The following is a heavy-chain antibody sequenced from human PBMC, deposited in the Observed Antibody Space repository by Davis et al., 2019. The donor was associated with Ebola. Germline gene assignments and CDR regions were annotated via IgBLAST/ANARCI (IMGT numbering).Heavy chain of an antibody. CDR3: AKASYDLYRWFDP. CDR1: GLSSSNYA. CDR2: ISGSGDST. V-gene: IGHV3-23*01. Sequence: PGGSLRPSCAASGLSSSNYAMNWVRQAPGKGLEWVSVISGSGDSTYYADSVKGRFTISRDNSKNTLYLQMNSLRAENTAVYYCAKASYDLYRWFDPWGQGTLVTVSS. J-gene: IGHJ5*02. D-gene: IGHD5-18*01.